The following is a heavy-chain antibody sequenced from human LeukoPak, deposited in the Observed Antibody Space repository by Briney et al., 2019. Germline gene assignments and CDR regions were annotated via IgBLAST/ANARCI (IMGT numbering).Heavy chain of an antibody. J-gene: IGHJ4*02. V-gene: IGHV1-18*01. CDR2: ISAYNGNT. D-gene: IGHD5-18*01. Sequence: ASVKVSCKASGYTFTSYGISWVRQAPGQGLKWMGWISAYNGNTNYAQKLQGRVTMTTDTSTSTAYMELRSLRSDDTAVYYCAIRGSYGYSPFRDYWGQGTLVTVSS. CDR3: AIRGSYGYSPFRDY. CDR1: GYTFTSYG.